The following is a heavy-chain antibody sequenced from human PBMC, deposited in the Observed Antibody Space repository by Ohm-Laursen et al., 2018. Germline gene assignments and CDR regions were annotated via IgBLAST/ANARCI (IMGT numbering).Heavy chain of an antibody. CDR3: TIACSSATCGH. Sequence: GSLRLSCSASGFTFSDYSMSWIRQAPGKGLEWVSYISSSGSTIYYADSVKGRFTISRDNAKNSLYLQMNSLRGEDTAVYYCTIACSSATCGHWGQGTLVTVSS. D-gene: IGHD2-2*01. J-gene: IGHJ4*02. CDR1: GFTFSDYS. V-gene: IGHV3-11*04. CDR2: ISSSGSTI.